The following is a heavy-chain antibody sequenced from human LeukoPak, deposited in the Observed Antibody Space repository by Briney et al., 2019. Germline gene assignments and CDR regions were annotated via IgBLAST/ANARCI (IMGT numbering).Heavy chain of an antibody. J-gene: IGHJ5*02. CDR3: VRDHLAVAGMRLAWFDP. CDR1: GGSISSGSDY. Sequence: PSETLSLTCTVSGGSISSGSDYWSWIRQPAGKGLEWIGHIDTGGGTNYNPSLKSRVTISVDTSKNQFSLELSSVTAADTAVYYCVRDHLAVAGMRLAWFDPWGQGTVVTVSS. V-gene: IGHV4-61*09. D-gene: IGHD6-19*01. CDR2: IDTGGGT.